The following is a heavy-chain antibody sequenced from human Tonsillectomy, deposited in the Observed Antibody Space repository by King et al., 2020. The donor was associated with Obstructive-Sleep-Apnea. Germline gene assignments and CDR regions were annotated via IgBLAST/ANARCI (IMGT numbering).Heavy chain of an antibody. J-gene: IGHJ4*02. CDR2: IHYDGTT. Sequence: QLQESGPGLVKPSETLSLSCTVSGGSINSDSSFWNYIRQPPGKGMEWVGSIHYDGTTYHSPSLQSRLTLSIDTSKNQFSLELTSVTAADTAVYYCARTLRIKQPSFPLYYFDFWGQGTLVTVSS. CDR1: GGSINSDSSF. CDR3: ARTLRIKQPSFPLYYFDF. D-gene: IGHD2/OR15-2a*01. V-gene: IGHV4-39*07.